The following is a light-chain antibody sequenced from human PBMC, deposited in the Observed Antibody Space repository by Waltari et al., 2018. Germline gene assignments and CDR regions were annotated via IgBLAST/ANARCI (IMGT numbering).Light chain of an antibody. Sequence: EIVLTQSTGTLSLSPGERATISCRASQSVSSSYLAWYQQKPGQAPRLLIYGASSRATGIPDRFSGSGSGTDFTLTISRLEPEDFAVYYCQQYGSSLFTFGPGTKVDIK. V-gene: IGKV3-20*01. J-gene: IGKJ3*01. CDR1: QSVSSSY. CDR3: QQYGSSLFT. CDR2: GAS.